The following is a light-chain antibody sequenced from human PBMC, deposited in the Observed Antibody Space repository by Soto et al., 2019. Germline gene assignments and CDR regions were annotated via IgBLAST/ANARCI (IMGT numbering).Light chain of an antibody. Sequence: EIVLTQSPGTLSLSPGERATLSCRASQSFSSSYLAWFQQKPGQAPRLLIYGASSRATGIPDRFSGSGSGTDFTLTISRLEPEDFATYYCQQSYSTPCTFGQGTKLEIK. J-gene: IGKJ2*02. CDR3: QQSYSTPCT. CDR2: GAS. V-gene: IGKV3-20*01. CDR1: QSFSSSY.